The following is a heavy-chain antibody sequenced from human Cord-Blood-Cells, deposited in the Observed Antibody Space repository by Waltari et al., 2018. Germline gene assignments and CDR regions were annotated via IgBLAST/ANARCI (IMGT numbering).Heavy chain of an antibody. CDR1: GGSISSYY. V-gene: IGHV4-59*01. CDR2: IYYSASR. Sequence: QVQLQESGPGLVKPSETLSLTCTVSGGSISSYYWSWIRQPPGKGLEWIGYIYYSASRDYNPSLKSRVTIAVDAAKNQCSLELSSVTAADTGGYYCARDRRYYGSGSYAVDIWGQGTMVTVSS. CDR3: ARDRRYYGSGSYAVDI. D-gene: IGHD3-10*01. J-gene: IGHJ3*02.